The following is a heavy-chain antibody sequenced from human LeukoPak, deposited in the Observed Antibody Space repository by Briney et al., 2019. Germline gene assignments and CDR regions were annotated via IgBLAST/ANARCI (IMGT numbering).Heavy chain of an antibody. J-gene: IGHJ5*02. D-gene: IGHD6-19*01. CDR2: IIPIFGTA. V-gene: IGHV1-69*13. CDR3: ARAARGGWFNWLDP. CDR1: GGTFSSYA. Sequence: SVKVSCKASGGTFSSYAISWVRQAPGEGLEWMGGIIPIFGTANYAQKFQGRVTITADESTSTAYMELSSLRSEDTAVYYCARAARGGWFNWLDPWGQGNLVTVSS.